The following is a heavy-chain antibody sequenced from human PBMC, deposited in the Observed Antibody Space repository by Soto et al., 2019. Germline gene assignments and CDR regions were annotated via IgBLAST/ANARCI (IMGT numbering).Heavy chain of an antibody. CDR3: AKDREIGWVDTAMVYYFDY. CDR1: GFTFSSYA. V-gene: IGHV3-23*01. J-gene: IGHJ4*02. D-gene: IGHD5-18*01. CDR2: ISGSGGST. Sequence: GGSLRLSCAASGFTFSSYAMSWVRQAPGKGLEWVSAISGSGGSTYYADSVKGRFTISRDNSKNTLYLQMNSLRAEDTAVYYCAKDREIGWVDTAMVYYFDYWGQGTLVTVSS.